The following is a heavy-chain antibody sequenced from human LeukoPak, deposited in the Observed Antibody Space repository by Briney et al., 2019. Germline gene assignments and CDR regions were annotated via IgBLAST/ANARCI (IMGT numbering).Heavy chain of an antibody. CDR3: AKDLQDIVAKIVYYYCEMDL. CDR2: ISYNGNKK. CDR1: GFTFSNYG. D-gene: IGHD5-12*01. V-gene: IGHV3-30*18. J-gene: IGHJ6*02. Sequence: GGSLRLSCAASGFTFSNYGMHWVRQAPGKGLEWVAVISYNGNKKYYADSVKGRFTISRDNSRNTVYLQMNSLRAEDTAVYFCAKDLQDIVAKIVYYYCEMDLWGLGTTVTVSS.